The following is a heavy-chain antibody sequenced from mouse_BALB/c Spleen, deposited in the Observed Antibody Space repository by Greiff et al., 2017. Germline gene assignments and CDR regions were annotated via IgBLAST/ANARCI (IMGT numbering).Heavy chain of an antibody. D-gene: IGHD1-2*01. CDR3: ARDYGTGLDY. CDR1: GFTFSSYA. V-gene: IGHV5-6-5*01. J-gene: IGHJ2*01. CDR2: ISSGGST. Sequence: EVQGVESGGGLVKPGGSLKLSCAASGFTFSSYAMSWVRQTPEKRLEWVASISSGGSTYYPDRVKGRFTISRDNARNILYLQMSSLRSEDTAMYYCARDYGTGLDYWGQGTTLTVSS.